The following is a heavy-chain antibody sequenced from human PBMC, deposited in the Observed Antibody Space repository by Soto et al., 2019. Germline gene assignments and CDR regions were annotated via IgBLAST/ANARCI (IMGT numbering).Heavy chain of an antibody. D-gene: IGHD2-21*02. CDR1: GFSLSTSGVG. Sequence: QITLKESGPTLVKPTQTLTLTCTFSGFSLSTSGVGVGWIRQPPGKALEWLALIYWDDDKRYSPSLRSRLTINKVTSKNQVVLTMTNMDPVDTATYYCIQSRCGGDCLQSYASHYYYGMDVWGQGTTVTVSS. J-gene: IGHJ6*02. CDR2: IYWDDDK. V-gene: IGHV2-5*02. CDR3: IQSRCGGDCLQSYASHYYYGMDV.